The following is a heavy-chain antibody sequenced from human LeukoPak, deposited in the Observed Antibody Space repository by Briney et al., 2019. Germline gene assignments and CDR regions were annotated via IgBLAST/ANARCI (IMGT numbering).Heavy chain of an antibody. V-gene: IGHV3-48*04. CDR1: GFTFSTYS. CDR3: ARGRGSFDY. CDR2: ISSSTSTI. J-gene: IGHJ4*02. Sequence: GGSLRLTCAASGFTFSTYSMNWVRQAPGKGLEWVSYISSSTSTIYYADSVKGRFTISRDNAKNSLYLQMNSLRAEDTAVYYCARGRGSFDYWGQGTLVTVSS. D-gene: IGHD1-26*01.